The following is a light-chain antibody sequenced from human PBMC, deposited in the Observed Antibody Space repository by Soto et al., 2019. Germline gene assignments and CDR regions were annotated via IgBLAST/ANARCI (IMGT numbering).Light chain of an antibody. V-gene: IGKV3-20*01. Sequence: IVLTQSPGTLSLSPGERATLSCRASLSVSSSYLAWYQQKPGQAPRLLIYGASSRATGIPDRFSGSGSGTDFTLPISRLEPEDFAVYYCQQYGSSPTTFGQGAKVEIK. CDR1: LSVSSSY. CDR3: QQYGSSPTT. CDR2: GAS. J-gene: IGKJ1*01.